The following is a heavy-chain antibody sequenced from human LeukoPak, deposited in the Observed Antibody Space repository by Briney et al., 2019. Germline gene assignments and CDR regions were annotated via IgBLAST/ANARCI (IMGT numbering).Heavy chain of an antibody. V-gene: IGHV3-66*02. CDR1: GFTVSSNY. CDR2: IYSGGST. CDR3: ARDKGWALGMDV. D-gene: IGHD6-19*01. Sequence: GGSLRLSCAASGFTVSSNYMSWVSQAQGKGLEWVSVIYSGGSTYYADSVKGRFTISRDNSKNTLYLQMNSLRAEDTAVYYCARDKGWALGMDVWGQGTTVTVSS. J-gene: IGHJ6*02.